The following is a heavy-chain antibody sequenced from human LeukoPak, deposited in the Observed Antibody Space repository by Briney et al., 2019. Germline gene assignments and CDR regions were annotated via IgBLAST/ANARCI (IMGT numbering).Heavy chain of an antibody. CDR1: GFTFSSYA. D-gene: IGHD2-2*01. V-gene: IGHV3-23*01. J-gene: IGHJ5*02. CDR2: ITGTGGST. CDR3: ATRGDCSGTSCYAPQP. Sequence: PGGSLRLSCAASGFTFSSYAMSWVRQAPGKGLEWVSAITGTGGSTYYADSVKGWFTISRDNSKNTLYLQRNSLRAEYTAVYYCATRGDCSGTSCYAPQPWGQGTLVTVSS.